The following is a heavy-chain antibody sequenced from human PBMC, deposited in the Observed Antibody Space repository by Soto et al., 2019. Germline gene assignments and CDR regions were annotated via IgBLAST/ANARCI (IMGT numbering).Heavy chain of an antibody. D-gene: IGHD3-10*01. CDR2: VITMVGRS. J-gene: IGHJ4*02. V-gene: IGHV1-69*02. Sequence: QVQLVQSGAEVKKPGSSVKVSCTASRGTFSYNTISWVRQAPGQGLEWMGRVITMVGRSSYAQKFQGRLSISADKSTSTVYMVLNSRRSEDTAVSYCANNYGSGSTHVDYWGQGTLVTVSS. CDR3: ANNYGSGSTHVDY. CDR1: RGTFSYNT.